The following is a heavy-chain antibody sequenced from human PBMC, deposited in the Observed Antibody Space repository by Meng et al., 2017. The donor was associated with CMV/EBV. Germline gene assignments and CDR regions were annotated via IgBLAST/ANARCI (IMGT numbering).Heavy chain of an antibody. CDR2: ISSSGSTI. J-gene: IGHJ3*02. CDR1: GFTFSSYE. Sequence: SCAASGFTFSSYEMNWVRQAPGKGLEWVSYISSSGSTIYYADSVKGRFTISRDNAKNSLYLQMNSLRAEDTAVYYCARVGLVPAAKDAFDIWGQGTMVTVSS. V-gene: IGHV3-48*03. CDR3: ARVGLVPAAKDAFDI. D-gene: IGHD2-2*01.